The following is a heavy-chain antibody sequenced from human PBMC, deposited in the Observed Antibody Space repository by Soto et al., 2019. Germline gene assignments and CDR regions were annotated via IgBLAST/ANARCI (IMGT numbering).Heavy chain of an antibody. CDR1: GFTFDDYA. D-gene: IGHD5-12*01. V-gene: IGHV3-9*01. Sequence: DVQLVESGGGLVQPGRSLRLSCAASGFTFDDYAMHWVRQAPGKGLEWVSGISWNSGSIGYADSVKGRFTISRDNAKNSLYLQMNSLRAEDTALYYCAKDIPNSGYDYWYAFDIWGQGTMVTVSS. J-gene: IGHJ3*02. CDR2: ISWNSGSI. CDR3: AKDIPNSGYDYWYAFDI.